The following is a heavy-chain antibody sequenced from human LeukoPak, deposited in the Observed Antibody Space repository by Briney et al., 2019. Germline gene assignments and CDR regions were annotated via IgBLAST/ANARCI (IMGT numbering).Heavy chain of an antibody. CDR1: GDRPSSDRVA. J-gene: IGHJ4*02. CDR3: ARELHGSNLGRIDY. Sequence: SQTLSLTCAISGDRPSSDRVAWNWIRQSPSRGLEWLGRTYYRSKWYNDYADFVSGRITVNADTSKSQFSLQLNYVTPEDTAVYYCARELHGSNLGRIDYEAQGPRIMVSS. V-gene: IGHV6-1*01. D-gene: IGHD3-22*01. CDR2: TYYRSKWYN.